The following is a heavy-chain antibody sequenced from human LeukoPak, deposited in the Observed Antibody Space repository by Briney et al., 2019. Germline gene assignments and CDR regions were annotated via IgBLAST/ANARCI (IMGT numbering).Heavy chain of an antibody. J-gene: IGHJ4*02. V-gene: IGHV3-48*04. CDR1: GFTFSSYG. CDR3: ARDSMWGAAAGTEFDY. CDR2: ISSSSSTI. D-gene: IGHD6-13*01. Sequence: GGSLRLSCAASGFTFSSYGMNWVRQAPGKGLEWVSYISSSSSTIYYADSVKGRFTISRDNAKNSLYLQMNSLRAEDTAVYYCARDSMWGAAAGTEFDYWGQGTLVTVSS.